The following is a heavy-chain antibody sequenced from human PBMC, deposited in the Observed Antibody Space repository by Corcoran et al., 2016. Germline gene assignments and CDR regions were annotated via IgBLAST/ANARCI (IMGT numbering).Heavy chain of an antibody. V-gene: IGHV5-51*01. Sequence: EVQLVQSGAEVKKPGESLKISCKGSGYSFTNYWIGWVRQMPGKGLEWMGIIHPADSDTRYSPSFQGQVTISADKYISTAYVQWSSLKASDTAMYYCAKVGFCSTSTCYASFDFWGQGTMVTVSS. J-gene: IGHJ3*01. CDR1: GYSFTNYW. D-gene: IGHD2-2*01. CDR3: AKVGFCSTSTCYASFDF. CDR2: IHPADSDT.